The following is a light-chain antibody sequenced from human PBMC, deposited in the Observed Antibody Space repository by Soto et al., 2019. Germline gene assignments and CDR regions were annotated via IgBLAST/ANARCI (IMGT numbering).Light chain of an antibody. J-gene: IGKJ2*01. CDR1: QSLSRF. CDR2: GAS. CDR3: QHYATSPYT. Sequence: IVLTQSPGTLSLSPGESATLSCRASQSLSRFLAWYQQKPGQAPRLLIYGASTRAAGVPDRVSGSGSGTDFTLTINRLEPEDFAVFYCQHYATSPYTFGQGTRLEIK. V-gene: IGKV3-20*01.